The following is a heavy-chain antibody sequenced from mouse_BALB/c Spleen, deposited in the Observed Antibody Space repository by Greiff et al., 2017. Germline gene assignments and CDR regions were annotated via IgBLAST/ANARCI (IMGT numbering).Heavy chain of an antibody. CDR2: IDPANGNT. V-gene: IGHV14-3*02. J-gene: IGHJ3*01. CDR3: ARDYWFAY. CDR1: GFNIKDTY. D-gene: IGHD2-13*01. Sequence: VQLQQSGAELVKPGASVKLSCTASGFNIKDTYMHWVKQRPEQGLEWIGRIDPANGNTKYDPKFQGKATITADTTSNTAYLQLSSLTSEDTAVYYCARDYWFAYWGQGTLVTVSA.